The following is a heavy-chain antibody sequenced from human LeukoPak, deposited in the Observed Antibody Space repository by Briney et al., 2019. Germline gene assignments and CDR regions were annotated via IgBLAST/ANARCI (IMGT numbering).Heavy chain of an antibody. D-gene: IGHD5-18*01. CDR3: ARGGYSYGPAEYFQH. CDR2: ISGSGGST. V-gene: IGHV3-23*01. Sequence: GGSLRLSCAASGFTFSSYAMSWVRQAPGKGLEWVSAISGSGGSTYYADSVKGQFTISRDNSKNTLYLQMNSLRAEDTAVYYCARGGYSYGPAEYFQHWGQGTLVTVSS. J-gene: IGHJ1*01. CDR1: GFTFSSYA.